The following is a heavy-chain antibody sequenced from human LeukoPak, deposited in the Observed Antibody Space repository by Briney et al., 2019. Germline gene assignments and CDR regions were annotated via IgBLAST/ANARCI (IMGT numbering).Heavy chain of an antibody. J-gene: IGHJ4*02. V-gene: IGHV5-51*01. CDR1: GYSLTSYW. CDR3: ARHVGTITMVRGVTAPVDY. CDR2: IYPGDSDT. Sequence: GESLKISCKGSGYSLTSYWIGWVRQMPGKGLEWMGIIYPGDSDTRYSPSFQGQVTISADKSISTAYLQWSSLKASDTAMYYCARHVGTITMVRGVTAPVDYWGQGTLVTVSS. D-gene: IGHD3-10*01.